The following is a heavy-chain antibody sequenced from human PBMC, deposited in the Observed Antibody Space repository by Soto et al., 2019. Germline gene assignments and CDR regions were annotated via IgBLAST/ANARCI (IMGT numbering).Heavy chain of an antibody. V-gene: IGHV1-2*04. CDR3: ARASPLTIFGVVISGQFPSPDADYYYGMDV. D-gene: IGHD3-3*01. Sequence: ASVKVSCKASGYTFTGYYMHWVRQAPGQGLEWMGWINPNSGGTNYAQKFQGWVTMTRETSISTAYMELSRLRSDDTAVYYCARASPLTIFGVVISGQFPSPDADYYYGMDVWGQGTTVTVSS. CDR2: INPNSGGT. J-gene: IGHJ6*02. CDR1: GYTFTGYY.